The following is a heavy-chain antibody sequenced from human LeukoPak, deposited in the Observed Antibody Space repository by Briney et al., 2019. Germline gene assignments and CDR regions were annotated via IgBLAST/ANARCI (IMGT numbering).Heavy chain of an antibody. Sequence: GGSLRLSCAASGFTFDDYAMHWVRQAPGKGLEWVSGISWDGGSTYYADSVKGRFTISRDNSKNSLYLQMNSLRAEDTALYYCAKDGYSYGFLNLTYYYYYYYMDVWGKGTTVTVSS. CDR2: ISWDGGST. CDR3: AKDGYSYGFLNLTYYYYYYYMDV. V-gene: IGHV3-43D*03. CDR1: GFTFDDYA. J-gene: IGHJ6*03. D-gene: IGHD5-18*01.